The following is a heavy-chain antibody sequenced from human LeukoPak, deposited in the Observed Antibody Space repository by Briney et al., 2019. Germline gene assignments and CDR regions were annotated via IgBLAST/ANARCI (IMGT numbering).Heavy chain of an antibody. Sequence: GGSLRLSCAASGFTFSSYSMNWVPQAPGKGLEWVSSISSSSSFINYADSLRGRFTISRDNAKNSLYLQMNRLRVEDTAVYYCARDPDLNTGTFFDYWGQGTLVTVPS. CDR2: ISSSSSFI. D-gene: IGHD1-26*01. CDR3: ARDPDLNTGTFFDY. CDR1: GFTFSSYS. J-gene: IGHJ4*02. V-gene: IGHV3-21*06.